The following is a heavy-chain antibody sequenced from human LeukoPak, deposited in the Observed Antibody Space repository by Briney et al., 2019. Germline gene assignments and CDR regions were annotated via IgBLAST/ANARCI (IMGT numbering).Heavy chain of an antibody. V-gene: IGHV3-23*01. CDR2: ISSSGGST. CDR1: GFTFSTYG. J-gene: IGHJ4*02. D-gene: IGHD2-15*01. Sequence: GGTLRLSCAASGFTFSTYGMSWVRQAPGKGLEWVSAISSSGGSTYYADSVKGRFTISRDNSKNTLYLQMNSLRAEDTAVYYCAKAGAVVVVAAKYFDYWGQGTLVTVSS. CDR3: AKAGAVVVVAAKYFDY.